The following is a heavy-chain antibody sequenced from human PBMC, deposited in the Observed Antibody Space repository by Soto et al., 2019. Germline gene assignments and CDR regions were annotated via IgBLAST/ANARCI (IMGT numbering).Heavy chain of an antibody. Sequence: GASVKVSCKASGYTFTSYGISWARQAPGQGLEWMGWISGFDDDTNHAQKLQGRVTMTKDTSTSTAYMELRSLKSDDTAVYYCARSGSYYPARNWFGPWGQGTLVTVS. CDR3: ARSGSYYPARNWFGP. D-gene: IGHD3-10*01. J-gene: IGHJ5*02. CDR2: ISGFDDDT. CDR1: GYTFTSYG. V-gene: IGHV1-18*01.